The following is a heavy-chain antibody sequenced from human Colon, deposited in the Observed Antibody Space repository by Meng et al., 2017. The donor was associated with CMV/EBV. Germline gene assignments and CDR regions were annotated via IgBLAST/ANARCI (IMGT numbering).Heavy chain of an antibody. J-gene: IGHJ3*01. V-gene: IGHV3-23*01. D-gene: IGHD5-18*01. CDR3: AKDYRPNTVMVLRYESFDL. Sequence: GGSLRLSCAASACIFSCRNMNWVRQAPGRGLQWVAIISGNGGSTFYADFADSMKGRFTISRDNSKNTLYLQINSLRAEDTAIYYCAKDYRPNTVMVLRYESFDLWGQGTTVTVSS. CDR2: ISGNGGST. CDR1: ACIFSCRN.